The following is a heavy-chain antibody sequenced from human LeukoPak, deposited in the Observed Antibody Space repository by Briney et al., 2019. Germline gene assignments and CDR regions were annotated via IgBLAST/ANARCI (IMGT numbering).Heavy chain of an antibody. Sequence: ASVKVSCKAYGYTFSTYGISWVRQAPGQGLEWMGWISAYNGNTNYARKFQARVTMTTDTSTRTAYMELRSLRSDDTAVYYCAREGLGELTLDCWGQGTLVTVSS. D-gene: IGHD3-16*01. J-gene: IGHJ4*02. V-gene: IGHV1-18*01. CDR1: GYTFSTYG. CDR2: ISAYNGNT. CDR3: AREGLGELTLDC.